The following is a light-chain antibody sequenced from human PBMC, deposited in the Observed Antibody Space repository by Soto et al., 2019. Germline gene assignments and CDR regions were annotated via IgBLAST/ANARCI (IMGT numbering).Light chain of an antibody. CDR2: EVT. CDR3: SSYTTRSTYV. J-gene: IGLJ1*01. V-gene: IGLV2-14*01. Sequence: QSVLTQPASVSGSPGQSITISCTGTSRDIGFFNYVSWYQQFPGNAPKLIIFEVTNRPSGVSNRFSASKSGNTASLTISGLQAEDGADYYCSSYTTRSTYVFGTGTKLIVL. CDR1: SRDIGFFNY.